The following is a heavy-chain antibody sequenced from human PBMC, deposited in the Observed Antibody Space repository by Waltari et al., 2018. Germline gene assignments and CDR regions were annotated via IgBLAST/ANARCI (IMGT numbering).Heavy chain of an antibody. Sequence: QVQLAQSGAEVKKPGASVKVSCKASGYTFTSYDINWVRQATGQGLEWMGWMNPNIGNTGYAQKFHGRVTMTRNTSIGTAYMELSSLRSDDTAVYYCASWKYSSSSTYIDDWGQGTLVTVSS. V-gene: IGHV1-8*01. J-gene: IGHJ4*02. CDR1: GYTFTSYD. CDR2: MNPNIGNT. CDR3: ASWKYSSSSTYIDD. D-gene: IGHD6-6*01.